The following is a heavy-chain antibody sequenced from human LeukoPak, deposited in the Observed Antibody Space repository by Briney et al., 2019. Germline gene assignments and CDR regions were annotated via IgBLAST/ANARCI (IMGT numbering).Heavy chain of an antibody. Sequence: GGSLRLSCAASGLTFDDYALHWVRHAPGKGLEWVSGISWLSGSIGYADSAKGRFTICRDNAKNSLYRQMNRLRAKDTALYYCAKVIHDSSGYYALDYWGQGTLVTVSS. J-gene: IGHJ4*02. D-gene: IGHD3-22*01. CDR3: AKVIHDSSGYYALDY. CDR2: ISWLSGSI. V-gene: IGHV3-9*01. CDR1: GLTFDDYA.